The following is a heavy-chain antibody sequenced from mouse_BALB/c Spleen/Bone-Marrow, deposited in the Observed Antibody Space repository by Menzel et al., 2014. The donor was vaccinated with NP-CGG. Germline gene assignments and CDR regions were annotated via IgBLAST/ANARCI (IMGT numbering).Heavy chain of an antibody. D-gene: IGHD2-14*01. J-gene: IGHJ2*01. Sequence: VMLVESGPGLVAPSQSLSITCTVSGFSLTSYGVHWVRQPPGKGLEWLGVIWAGGSTNYNSALMSRLSISKDNSKSQVFLKMNSLQTDDTAMYYCARVIRYESYCDYWGQGTTLTVSS. CDR1: GFSLTSYG. V-gene: IGHV2-9*02. CDR3: ARVIRYESYCDY. CDR2: IWAGGST.